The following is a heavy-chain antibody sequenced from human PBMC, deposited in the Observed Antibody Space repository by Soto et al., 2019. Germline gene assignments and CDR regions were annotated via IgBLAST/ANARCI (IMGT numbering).Heavy chain of an antibody. CDR2: IIPILGIA. D-gene: IGHD4-17*01. Sequence: GASVKVSCKASGGTFSSYTISWVRQAPGQGLEWMGRIIPILGIANYAQKFQGRVTITADKSTSTAYMELSSLRSEDTAVYYCARAYGDYWYFDLWGRGTLVTVSS. CDR1: GGTFSSYT. CDR3: ARAYGDYWYFDL. J-gene: IGHJ2*01. V-gene: IGHV1-69*02.